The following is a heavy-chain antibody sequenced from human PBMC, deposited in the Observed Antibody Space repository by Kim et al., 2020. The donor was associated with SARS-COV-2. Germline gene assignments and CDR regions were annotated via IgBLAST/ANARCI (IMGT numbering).Heavy chain of an antibody. CDR3: AREGSSLYNWNWGFDP. V-gene: IGHV4-31*02. D-gene: IGHD1-7*01. Sequence: SLKSRVTISVDTSKNQFSLKLSSVTAADTAVYYCAREGSSLYNWNWGFDPWGQGTLVTVSS. J-gene: IGHJ5*02.